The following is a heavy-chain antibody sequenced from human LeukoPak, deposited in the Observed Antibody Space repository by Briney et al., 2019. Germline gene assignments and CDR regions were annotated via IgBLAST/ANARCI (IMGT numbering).Heavy chain of an antibody. J-gene: IGHJ4*02. CDR3: ARDGNFDN. CDR1: GYTFTGYY. V-gene: IGHV1-2*02. CDR2: INPNSGDT. D-gene: IGHD1-26*01. Sequence: ASVKVSCKASGYTFTGYYMHWVRQAPGQGLEWMGWINPNSGDTNFALKFQGRVTMTRDTSISAIYMELSRLRSDDTAVYYCARDGNFDNWGQGTLVTVSS.